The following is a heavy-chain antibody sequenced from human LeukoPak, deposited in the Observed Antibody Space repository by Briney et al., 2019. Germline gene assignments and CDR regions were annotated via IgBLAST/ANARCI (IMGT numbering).Heavy chain of an antibody. CDR2: IYTSGST. J-gene: IGHJ3*02. Sequence: KSSETLSLTCTVSGGSINIYYWSWIRQPAGKGLEWIGRIYTSGSTNYNPSLKTRVTMSVDTSKNQFSLKLSSVTAADTAVYYCAGGYNLGAFDIWGQGTMVTVSS. CDR1: GGSINIYY. CDR3: AGGYNLGAFDI. D-gene: IGHD5-24*01. V-gene: IGHV4-4*07.